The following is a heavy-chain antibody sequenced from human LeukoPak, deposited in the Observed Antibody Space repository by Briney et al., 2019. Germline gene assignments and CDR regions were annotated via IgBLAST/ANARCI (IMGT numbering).Heavy chain of an antibody. CDR3: ARAMMGPDYYDSSGYPL. V-gene: IGHV4-59*01. D-gene: IGHD3-22*01. CDR2: IYYSGST. CDR1: GGSISSYY. Sequence: SETLSLTCTVSGGSISSYYWSWIRQPPGKGLEWIGYIYYSGSTNYNPSLKSRVTISVDTSKNQFSLKLSSVTAADTGVYYCARAMMGPDYYDSSGYPLWGQGTLVTVSS. J-gene: IGHJ4*02.